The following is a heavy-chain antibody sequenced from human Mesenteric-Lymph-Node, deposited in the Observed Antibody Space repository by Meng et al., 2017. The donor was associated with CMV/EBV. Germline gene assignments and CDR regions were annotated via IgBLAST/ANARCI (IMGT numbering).Heavy chain of an antibody. V-gene: IGHV3-11*01. CDR2: ISSSGSTI. J-gene: IGHJ6*02. CDR1: GFTFSDYY. D-gene: IGHD3-3*01. Sequence: GGSLRLSCAASGFTFSDYYMSWIRQAPGKGLEWVSYISSSGSTIYYADSVKGRFTISRDNAKNSLYLQMNSLRAEDTAVYYCARGRAAYYDFWSGYSYGMDVWGQGTTVTVSS. CDR3: ARGRAAYYDFWSGYSYGMDV.